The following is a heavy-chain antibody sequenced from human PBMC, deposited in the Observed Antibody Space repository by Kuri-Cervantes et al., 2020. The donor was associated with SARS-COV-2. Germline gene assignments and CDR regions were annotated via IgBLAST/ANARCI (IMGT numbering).Heavy chain of an antibody. CDR3: AKNRRTVAAPFDY. J-gene: IGHJ4*02. D-gene: IGHD4-23*01. CDR2: ISSRGDST. CDR1: GFTFSSYA. V-gene: IGHV3-23*01. Sequence: GGSLRLSCVASGFTFSSYAMGWVRQAPGKGLEWVSSISSRGDSTYYADSVRGRFTISRDNSKNTLYLQMNSLRADDTAVYYCAKNRRTVAAPFDYWAREPWSPSPQ.